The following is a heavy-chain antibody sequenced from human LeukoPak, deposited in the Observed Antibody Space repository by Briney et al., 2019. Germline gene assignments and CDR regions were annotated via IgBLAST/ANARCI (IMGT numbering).Heavy chain of an antibody. CDR3: ARDHCRYSYEGSGECAYWYFDL. J-gene: IGHJ2*01. CDR2: ISRSSSPM. D-gene: IGHD3-22*01. V-gene: IGHV3-48*02. Sequence: PGGSLRLSCVASVFTFSSYSMNWVRQAPGKGLEWVSYISRSSSPMYYADFVKGRFTISRDNAKNSLYLQMNSLRDEDTAVYYCARDHCRYSYEGSGECAYWYFDLWGRGTLVTVSS. CDR1: VFTFSSYS.